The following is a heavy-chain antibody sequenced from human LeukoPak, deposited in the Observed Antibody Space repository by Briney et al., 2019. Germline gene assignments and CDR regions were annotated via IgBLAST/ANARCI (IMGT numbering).Heavy chain of an antibody. D-gene: IGHD5-24*01. J-gene: IGHJ4*02. Sequence: SVKVSCKASGGTFSSYAISWVRQAPGQGLEWVGRIIPILGIANYAQKFQGRVTITADKSTSTAYMELSSLRSEDTAVYYCASFDTVATSDYWGQGTLVTVSS. V-gene: IGHV1-69*04. CDR2: IIPILGIA. CDR3: ASFDTVATSDY. CDR1: GGTFSSYA.